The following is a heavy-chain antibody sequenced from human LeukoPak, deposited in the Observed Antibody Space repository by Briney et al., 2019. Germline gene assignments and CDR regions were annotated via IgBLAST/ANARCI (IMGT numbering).Heavy chain of an antibody. CDR3: ARHYRSTRTTVFDY. Sequence: SETLSLTCTVSGGSISPYYWTWSRQPPGKGLEWMGYVHYSGSTKYNPSLQSRGTISLGTNKNQFSHRLITVSAADTAVYYCARHYRSTRTTVFDYWGQGTLVTVS. D-gene: IGHD4-11*01. J-gene: IGHJ4*02. CDR2: VHYSGST. V-gene: IGHV4-59*08. CDR1: GGSISPYY.